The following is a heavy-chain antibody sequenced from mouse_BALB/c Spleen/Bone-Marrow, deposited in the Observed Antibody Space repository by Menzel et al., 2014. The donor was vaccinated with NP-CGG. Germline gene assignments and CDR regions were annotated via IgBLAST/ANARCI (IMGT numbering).Heavy chain of an antibody. J-gene: IGHJ2*01. CDR2: INPDSSTV. CDR1: GFDFSRYW. D-gene: IGHD1-1*01. V-gene: IGHV4-1*02. CDR3: ARLDCYGYLNY. Sequence: EVKLQESGGGLVQPGGSLKLSCAASGFDFSRYWMSWVRQAPGKGLEWIGEINPDSSTVNYTPSLKDKFIISRDNAKNSLYLRLNKVRSEDTALYYCARLDCYGYLNYWGQGTTLTVSS.